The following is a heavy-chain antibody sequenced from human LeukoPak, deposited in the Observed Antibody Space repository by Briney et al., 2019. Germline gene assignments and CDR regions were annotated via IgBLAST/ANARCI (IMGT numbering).Heavy chain of an antibody. CDR3: ARGGASYYCYYMDV. D-gene: IGHD1-26*01. CDR1: GFTFSSYW. Sequence: GGSLRLSCAASGFTFSSYWMNWVRQAPGQGLEWVANINQSGSDKYYVDSVKGRFTISRDNAKNSLYLQMNSLRAEDTAVYYCARGGASYYCYYMDVWGKGTTVTVSS. CDR2: INQSGSDK. V-gene: IGHV3-7*01. J-gene: IGHJ6*03.